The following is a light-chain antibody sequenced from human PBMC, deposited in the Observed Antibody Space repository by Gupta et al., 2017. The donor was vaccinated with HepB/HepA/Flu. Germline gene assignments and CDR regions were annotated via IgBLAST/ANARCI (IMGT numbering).Light chain of an antibody. CDR2: WAS. Sequence: DIVMTQSPDSLAVSLGERATINCKSSQSVLYSSNNKNYLAWYQQKPGQPPKLLISWASTRESGVPDRFSGSGSGTDFTLTISILHAEDVAVYYCHQDDTAPRTFGQGTKVEIK. J-gene: IGKJ1*01. CDR3: HQDDTAPRT. V-gene: IGKV4-1*01. CDR1: QSVLYSSNNKNY.